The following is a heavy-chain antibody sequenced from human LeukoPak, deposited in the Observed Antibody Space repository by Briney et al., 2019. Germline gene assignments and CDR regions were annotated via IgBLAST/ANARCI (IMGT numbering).Heavy chain of an antibody. J-gene: IGHJ4*02. V-gene: IGHV3-53*01. D-gene: IGHD2-2*01. CDR1: GFTVSSNY. CDR3: ASSLGVVGSFDY. CDR2: IYSGGST. Sequence: PGGSLRLSCAASGFTVSSNYMSWVCQAPGKGLEWVSVIYSGGSTYYADSVKGRFTISGDNSKNTLYLQMNSLRAEDTAVYYCASSLGVVGSFDYWGQGTLVTVSS.